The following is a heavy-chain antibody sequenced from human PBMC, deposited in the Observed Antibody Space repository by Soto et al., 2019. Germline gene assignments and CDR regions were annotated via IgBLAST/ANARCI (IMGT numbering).Heavy chain of an antibody. CDR1: GFTFSNFG. CDR3: ATYRDGP. V-gene: IGHV3-33*01. J-gene: IGHJ5*02. CDR2: IWYDGSTQ. Sequence: QVQLVESGGGLVQPGRSLRLSCAASGFTFSNFGMHWVRQAPGKGLEWVAFIWYDGSTQYYADSVKGRFTIPRVNPKNTLSLHMTRLSSEDPAVYYCATYRDGPWRQVPLVTVSS.